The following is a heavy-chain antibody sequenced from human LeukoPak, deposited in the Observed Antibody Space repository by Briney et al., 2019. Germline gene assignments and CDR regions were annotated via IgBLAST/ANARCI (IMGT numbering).Heavy chain of an antibody. CDR1: GFTFSSSW. CDR2: INSDGSST. D-gene: IGHD1-26*01. Sequence: GGSLRLSCAAPGFTFSSSWMHWVRQAPGKGLLWVSRINSDGSSTTYADSVKGRFTISRDNAKNTLFLQMNILRAEDTAVYYCARGYHYFDDWGRGTLATVSS. V-gene: IGHV3-74*01. J-gene: IGHJ4*02. CDR3: ARGYHYFDD.